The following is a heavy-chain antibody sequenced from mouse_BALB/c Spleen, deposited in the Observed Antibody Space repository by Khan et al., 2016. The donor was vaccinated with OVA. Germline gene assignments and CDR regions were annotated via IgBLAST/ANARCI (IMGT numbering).Heavy chain of an antibody. CDR2: INTYTGEP. D-gene: IGHD1-3*01. Sequence: QIQLVQSGPELKKPGETVKISCKASGYTFTNYGMNWVKQAPGKGLKWMGWINTYTGEPTYGDDFKGRFAFSLETSASTAYLQINNLKNEDTATYFCTKVEYSGAMDYWGQGTSVTVSS. V-gene: IGHV9-3-1*01. CDR1: GYTFTNYG. J-gene: IGHJ4*01. CDR3: TKVEYSGAMDY.